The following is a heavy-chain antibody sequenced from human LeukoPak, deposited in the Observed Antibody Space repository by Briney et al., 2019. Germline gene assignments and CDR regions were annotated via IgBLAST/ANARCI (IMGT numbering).Heavy chain of an antibody. V-gene: IGHV1-69*13. CDR3: ARGCSSNSCYSTEDRFDP. CDR1: GGTFTSYA. J-gene: IGHJ5*02. CDR2: IIPIFGTA. D-gene: IGHD2-2*01. Sequence: SVKVSCKASGGTFTSYAISWVRQAPGQGLEWMGGIIPIFGTANYAQKFQGRVTITADESTSTAYMELSSLRSEDTAVYYCARGCSSNSCYSTEDRFDPWGQGTLVTVSS.